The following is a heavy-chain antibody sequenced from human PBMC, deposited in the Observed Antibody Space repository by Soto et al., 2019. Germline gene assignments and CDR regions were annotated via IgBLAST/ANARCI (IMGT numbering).Heavy chain of an antibody. CDR2: IKSKTDGGTT. V-gene: IGHV3-15*01. Sequence: GGSLRLSCAASGVTFRNAWMSWVRQAPGKGLEWVGRIKSKTDGGTTDYAAPVKGRFTISRDDSKNTLYLQMNSLKTEDTAVYYCTTPTTVTTVYYYYGMDVWGQGTTVTVSS. D-gene: IGHD4-17*01. CDR3: TTPTTVTTVYYYYGMDV. CDR1: GVTFRNAW. J-gene: IGHJ6*02.